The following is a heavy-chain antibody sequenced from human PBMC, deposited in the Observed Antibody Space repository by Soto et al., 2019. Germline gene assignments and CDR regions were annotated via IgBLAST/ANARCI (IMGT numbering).Heavy chain of an antibody. D-gene: IGHD2-2*01. CDR2: IIPIFGIA. CDR3: AREDRDRETGLVPAAIDGMDV. J-gene: IGHJ6*02. CDR1: GGTFSRYS. Sequence: QVQLVQSGAEVKKPGSSVKVSCKASGGTFSRYSITWVRQAPGHGLEWIGRIIPIFGIASYARKFQGRVTITQDDSTRPAYMELSSLRSDDTAVYYCAREDRDRETGLVPAAIDGMDVWGQGTTVTVSS. V-gene: IGHV1-69*08.